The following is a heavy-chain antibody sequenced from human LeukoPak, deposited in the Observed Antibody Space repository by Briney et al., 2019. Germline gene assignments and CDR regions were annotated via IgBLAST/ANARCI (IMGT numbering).Heavy chain of an antibody. CDR3: ARGLRCSSWYYTICAAEAFFDY. V-gene: IGHV3-21*01. J-gene: IGHJ4*02. Sequence: GGSLRLSCAASGFTFSSYSMNWVRQAPGKGLEWVSSISSSSSYIYYADSVKGRFTISRDNAKNSLYLQMNSLRAEDTAVYYCARGLRCSSWYYTICAAEAFFDYWGQGTLVTVSS. CDR1: GFTFSSYS. CDR2: ISSSSSYI. D-gene: IGHD6-13*01.